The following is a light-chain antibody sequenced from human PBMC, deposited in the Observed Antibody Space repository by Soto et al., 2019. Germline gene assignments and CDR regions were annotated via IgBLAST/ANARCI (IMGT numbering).Light chain of an antibody. V-gene: IGKV3-20*01. CDR3: QQYGSSSLT. J-gene: IGKJ4*01. CDR2: GAS. CDR1: QSVSSSY. Sequence: EILLTQSPGTLSLSPGVRATLSSRASQSVSSSYLAWYQQKPGQAPRLLIYGASSRATGIPDRFSGSGSGTDFTLTISRLEPEDFAVYYCQQYGSSSLTFGGGTKVELK.